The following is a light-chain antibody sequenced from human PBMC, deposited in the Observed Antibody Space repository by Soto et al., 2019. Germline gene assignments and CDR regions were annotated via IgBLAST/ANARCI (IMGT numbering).Light chain of an antibody. CDR2: GAS. Sequence: EVVMTQSPATLSVSPGERATLSCRASQSVSTNLAWYQQKPGQAPRVLIYGASTRATAVPARFSGSGSGTDFTFTINSLQPEDIATYYCQQYDNLPFTFGPGTKVDIK. J-gene: IGKJ3*01. CDR1: QSVSTN. V-gene: IGKV3-15*01. CDR3: QQYDNLPFT.